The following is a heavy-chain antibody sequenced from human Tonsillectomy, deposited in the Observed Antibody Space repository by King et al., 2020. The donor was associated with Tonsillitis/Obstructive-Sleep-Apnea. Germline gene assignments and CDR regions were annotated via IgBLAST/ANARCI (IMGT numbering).Heavy chain of an antibody. CDR3: AREESSAESPFYY. V-gene: IGHV3-33*01. J-gene: IGHJ4*02. CDR2: IWYDGSNK. CDR1: GFTFSSYG. Sequence: VQLVESGGGVVQPGRSLRLSCAASGFTFSSYGMHWVRQAPGKGLEWVAVIWYDGSNKYYADSVRGRFTISRDNSKNTLFLQMNNLRADDTAVYYYAREESSAESPFYYWAQGTLVTVSS. D-gene: IGHD2-15*01.